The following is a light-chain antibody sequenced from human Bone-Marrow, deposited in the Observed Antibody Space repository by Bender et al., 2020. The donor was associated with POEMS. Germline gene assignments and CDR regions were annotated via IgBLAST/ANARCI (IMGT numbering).Light chain of an antibody. J-gene: IGLJ2*01. CDR3: YSTDTSGSQRI. Sequence: SFELTQPPSVSVSPGQSARITCSGDTLAKKYAYWYQQKSGQAPALVIYEDRKRPSGIPERFSGSRSGTMATLTISGAQVDDEGDYYCYSTDTSGSQRIFGGGTKLTVL. CDR2: EDR. CDR1: TLAKKY. V-gene: IGLV3-10*01.